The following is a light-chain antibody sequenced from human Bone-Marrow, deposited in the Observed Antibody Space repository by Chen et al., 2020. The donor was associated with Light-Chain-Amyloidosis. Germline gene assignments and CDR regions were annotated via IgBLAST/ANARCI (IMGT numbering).Light chain of an antibody. V-gene: IGLV3-19*01. CDR1: SLRSYY. Sequence: SSELTQDPAVSVAVGQTVRITCQGDSLRSYYASWYQQKPGQAPVLVIYGKNNRPSGIPDRFSGSSSGNTASLTITGAQAEDEADYYCNSRDSSGNHQVFGTGTKVTVL. J-gene: IGLJ1*01. CDR2: GKN. CDR3: NSRDSSGNHQV.